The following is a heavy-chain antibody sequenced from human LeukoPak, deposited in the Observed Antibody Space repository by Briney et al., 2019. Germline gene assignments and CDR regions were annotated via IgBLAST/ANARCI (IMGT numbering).Heavy chain of an antibody. CDR1: GYIFSNHG. CDR3: ARGSPYYYDPIDY. CDR2: INPYNGNT. Sequence: GASVKVSCKASGYIFSNHGLTWVRQAPGQGLEWMGWINPYNGNTDYAESLQGRVTLTTDTSTRTAYMELRSLRSDDTAVYYCARGSPYYYDPIDYWGQGTLVTVSS. J-gene: IGHJ4*02. D-gene: IGHD3-22*01. V-gene: IGHV1-18*01.